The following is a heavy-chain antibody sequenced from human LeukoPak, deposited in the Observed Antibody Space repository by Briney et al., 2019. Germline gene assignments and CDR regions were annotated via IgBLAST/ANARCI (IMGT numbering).Heavy chain of an antibody. CDR2: INEDGGEK. Sequence: GGSLRLSCVASGIRFSALWMNWVRQAPGKGLELVASINEDGGEKYYVDSVKGRFTISRDNPKKSLYLQLNSLRVDDTAVYFCARDSDAYDYWGQGTLVTVYS. D-gene: IGHD2-2*01. V-gene: IGHV3-7*01. J-gene: IGHJ4*02. CDR3: ARDSDAYDY. CDR1: GIRFSALW.